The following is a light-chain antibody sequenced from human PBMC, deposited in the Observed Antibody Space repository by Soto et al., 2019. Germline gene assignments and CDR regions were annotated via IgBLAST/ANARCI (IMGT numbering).Light chain of an antibody. Sequence: EIVLTQSPGTLSLSPGERATLSCRASQSVNGNYLTWYQQKTGQAPRLLIYGASSRTTGIPDRCTGSGSGTDFPLTIGRLDPEGFPVYYCMQYGGSFRYTFGQWTKREIK. CDR3: MQYGGSFRYT. CDR1: QSVNGNY. CDR2: GAS. V-gene: IGKV3-20*01. J-gene: IGKJ2*01.